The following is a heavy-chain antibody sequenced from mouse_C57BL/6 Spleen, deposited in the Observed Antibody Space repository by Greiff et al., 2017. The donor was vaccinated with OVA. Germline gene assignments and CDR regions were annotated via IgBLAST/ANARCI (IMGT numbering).Heavy chain of an antibody. V-gene: IGHV5-12*01. Sequence: EVQLVESGGGLVQPGGSLKLSCAASGFTFSDYYMYWVRQTPEKRLEWVAYISNGGGSTYYPDTVKGRFTISRDNAKNTLYLQMSHMKSEDTAMDYCARHYGSSPYYAKDYWGQGTSVTVSS. CDR1: GFTFSDYY. CDR2: ISNGGGST. CDR3: ARHYGSSPYYAKDY. D-gene: IGHD1-1*01. J-gene: IGHJ4*01.